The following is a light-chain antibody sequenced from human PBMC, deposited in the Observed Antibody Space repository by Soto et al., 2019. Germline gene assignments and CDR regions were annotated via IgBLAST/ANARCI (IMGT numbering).Light chain of an antibody. CDR3: QVWDSSGDPV. J-gene: IGLJ2*01. CDR1: NIGSKA. V-gene: IGLV3-12*02. CDR2: IDT. Sequence: SYELTQPHSVSVATAQMATITCGGNNIGSKAVHWYQRKPGQDPVLVFYIDTNRPSGIPERFSGSNSGNTATLIISRIEAGDEADYYCQVWDSSGDPVFGGGTKLTVL.